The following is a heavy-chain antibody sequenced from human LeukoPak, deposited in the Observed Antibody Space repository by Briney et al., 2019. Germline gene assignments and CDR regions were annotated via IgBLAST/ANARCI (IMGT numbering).Heavy chain of an antibody. CDR3: ARGINSGYRFDY. CDR1: GYTFTSYG. J-gene: IGHJ4*02. V-gene: IGHV1-8*02. CDR2: MNPNSGNT. D-gene: IGHD5-12*01. Sequence: ASVKVSCKASGYTFTSYGISWVRQATGQGLEWMGWMNPNSGNTGYAQKFQGRVTMTRNTSISTAYMELSSLRSEDTAVYYCARGINSGYRFDYWGQGTLVTVSS.